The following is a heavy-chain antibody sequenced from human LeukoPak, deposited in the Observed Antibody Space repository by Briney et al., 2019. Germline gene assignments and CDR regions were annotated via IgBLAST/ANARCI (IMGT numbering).Heavy chain of an antibody. D-gene: IGHD2-2*01. CDR3: ARGPAAIHP. CDR1: AYPSTNHY. J-gene: IGHJ5*02. CDR2: INHSGGT. V-gene: IGHV4-34*01. Sequence: PSETLSLTCAVYAYPSTNHYWIWIRQPPGTGLEWIGEINHSGGTNYNPSLKSRVTISVDTSKNQFFLKLTSVTAADTAVNYCARGPAAIHPWGQGTLVTVSS.